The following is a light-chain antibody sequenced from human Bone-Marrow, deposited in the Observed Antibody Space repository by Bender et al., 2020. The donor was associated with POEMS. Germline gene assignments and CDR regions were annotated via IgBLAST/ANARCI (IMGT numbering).Light chain of an antibody. CDR2: EVT. CDR1: NSDVGSYNL. V-gene: IGLV2-14*02. CDR3: SSSTSSGTEV. J-gene: IGLJ2*01. Sequence: QSALTQPASVSGSPGQSITISCTGTNSDVGSYNLVSWYQHHPDKAPKLIIFEVTKRPSGVPDRFSGSKSGTSASLAITGLQPEDEADYFCSSSTSSGTEVFGGGTKLTVL.